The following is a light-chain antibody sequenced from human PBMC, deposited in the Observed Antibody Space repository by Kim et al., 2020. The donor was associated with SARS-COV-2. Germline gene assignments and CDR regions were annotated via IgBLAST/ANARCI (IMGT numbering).Light chain of an antibody. Sequence: VSPGQTARITCSGDTLPEKQTYWYQQKSGQAPLLVIYKDNERPSGIPGRFSGSSSGTTVTLTISGVQAEDDADYYCQSADGSGTYVFGTGTKITVL. CDR2: KDN. V-gene: IGLV3-25*03. CDR1: TLPEKQ. CDR3: QSADGSGTYV. J-gene: IGLJ1*01.